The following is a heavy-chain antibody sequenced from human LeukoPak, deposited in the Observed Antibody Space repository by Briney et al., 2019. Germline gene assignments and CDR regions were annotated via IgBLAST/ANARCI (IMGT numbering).Heavy chain of an antibody. Sequence: GGSLRLSCAASGFTFSSFAMSWVRQAPGKGLEGVSAISGSGGTTYYADSVTGRFTISRDNSKNPLYLQMNSLRAEDTAVYYCAKDSDYYDSSGYYASYFDFWGQGALVTVSS. CDR1: GFTFSSFA. CDR3: AKDSDYYDSSGYYASYFDF. CDR2: ISGSGGTT. D-gene: IGHD3-22*01. V-gene: IGHV3-23*01. J-gene: IGHJ4*02.